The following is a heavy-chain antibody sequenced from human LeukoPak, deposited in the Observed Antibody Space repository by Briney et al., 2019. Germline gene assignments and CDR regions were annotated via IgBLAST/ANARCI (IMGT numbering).Heavy chain of an antibody. CDR1: GFTFSSYT. CDR2: SSINHRHK. D-gene: IGHD6-13*01. J-gene: IGHJ4*02. Sequence: PGGSLRLSCAASGFTFSSYTMNWVRQAPGEGLEGVSSSSINHRHKYYADSLKGRFPISRDNAKNSLYLQMNSLRAEDTAVYYCARALYSSSWYGTDYWGQGTLVTVS. CDR3: ARALYSSSWYGTDY. V-gene: IGHV3-21*01.